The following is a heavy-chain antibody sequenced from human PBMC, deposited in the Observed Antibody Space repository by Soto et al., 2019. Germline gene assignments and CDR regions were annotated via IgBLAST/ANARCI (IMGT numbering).Heavy chain of an antibody. J-gene: IGHJ4*02. CDR1: RFTVSSNY. D-gene: IGHD3-3*01. Sequence: EVQLVESGGGLVQPGGSLRLSSAVSRFTVSSNYMSWVRQAPGKGLEWVSIFYTGGSTYYSDSVKGRFTISRDNSKTTLYLQMNSRREEDTAVYYCVSYDFWSGYSEYWGQGTRVTVSS. V-gene: IGHV3-66*01. CDR3: VSYDFWSGYSEY. CDR2: FYTGGST.